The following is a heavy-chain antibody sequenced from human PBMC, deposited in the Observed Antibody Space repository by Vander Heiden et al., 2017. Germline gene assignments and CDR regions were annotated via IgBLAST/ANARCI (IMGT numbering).Heavy chain of an antibody. CDR1: GDSVISNPYR. V-gene: IGHV4-61*01. CDR2: MSSDGIGSA. J-gene: IGHJ4*02. CDR3: ARDNWGSLDF. D-gene: IGHD7-27*01. Sequence: QVQLQESGPGLVKPSETLSLTCSVSGDSVISNPYRWSWVRQPPGKGLEWVGYMSSDGIGSANYSPSLKSRLTISVDTSKKQFSLRLTSVTAADTAVYYWARDNWGSLDFWGQGTLVTVSS.